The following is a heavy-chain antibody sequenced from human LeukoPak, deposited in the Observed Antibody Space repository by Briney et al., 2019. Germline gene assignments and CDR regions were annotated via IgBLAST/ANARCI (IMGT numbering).Heavy chain of an antibody. CDR1: GGTFSGYA. D-gene: IGHD2-15*01. J-gene: IGHJ6*02. V-gene: IGHV1-69*13. Sequence: ASVKVSCKASGGTFSGYAISWVRQAPGQGLEWMGGIIPIFGTANYTQEFQGRVTITADESTSTAYMELSSLRSEDTAVYYCASGTDIVVVVAATYYYYGMDVWGQGTTVTVSS. CDR3: ASGTDIVVVVAATYYYYGMDV. CDR2: IIPIFGTA.